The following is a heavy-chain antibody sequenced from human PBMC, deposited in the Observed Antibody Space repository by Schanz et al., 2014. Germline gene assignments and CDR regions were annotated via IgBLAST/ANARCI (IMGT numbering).Heavy chain of an antibody. Sequence: VQLVESGGGLVKPGGSLRLSCAASGFTFSDYYMSWVRQAPGKGLEWVSAISGSGGDTYYADSVKGRFTISRDNSKNTLYLQMNTLSAEDTAVYYCAKGQLRSFYFDSWGQGTLVTVSS. CDR3: AKGQLRSFYFDS. CDR2: ISGSGGDT. CDR1: GFTFSDYY. D-gene: IGHD6-6*01. V-gene: IGHV3-23*04. J-gene: IGHJ4*02.